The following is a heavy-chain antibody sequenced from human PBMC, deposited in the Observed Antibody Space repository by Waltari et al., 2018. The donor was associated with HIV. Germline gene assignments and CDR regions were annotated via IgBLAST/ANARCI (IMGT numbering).Heavy chain of an antibody. J-gene: IGHJ3*02. CDR2: ISFYGISA. V-gene: IGHV3-30-3*02. D-gene: IGHD3-22*01. CDR3: AIDSLYSDSSGYYFRPFDM. CDR1: GFPLTGYA. Sequence: GFGGGVDMPGRSLSPSCAAFGFPLTGYAVPRARQAPGKGLEWVAVISFYGISAYYADCVKGRFTISKDNPKNTLYLQMKSLITEYTAVYFCAIDSLYSDSSGYYFRPFDMWGQGTMVTVSS.